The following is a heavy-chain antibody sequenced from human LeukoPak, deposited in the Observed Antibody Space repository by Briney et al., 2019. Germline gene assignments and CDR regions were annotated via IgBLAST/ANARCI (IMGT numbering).Heavy chain of an antibody. CDR2: IDPSTGTT. V-gene: IGHV1-46*01. J-gene: IGHJ4*02. CDR1: GYTFAHYY. D-gene: IGHD1-26*01. Sequence: ASVKVSCKASGYTFAHYYMHYVRQAPGHGLEWMGIIDPSTGTTNYAQNFQGRVTMTRDTSTSTVYMELTSLRSEDTAVYYCVTLGATNFDYWGQGTLVTVSS. CDR3: VTLGATNFDY.